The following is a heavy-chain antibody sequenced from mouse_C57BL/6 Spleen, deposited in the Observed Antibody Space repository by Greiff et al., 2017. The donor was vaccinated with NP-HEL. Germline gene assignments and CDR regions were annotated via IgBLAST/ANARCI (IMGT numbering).Heavy chain of an antibody. D-gene: IGHD2-5*01. V-gene: IGHV14-4*01. CDR2: IDPENGDT. CDR3: TTSNYDAMDY. J-gene: IGHJ4*01. Sequence: EVQLHQSGAELLRPFASVKLSFTSSFFNIPDAYMHCLKHRPEQGLEWIGWIDPENGDTEYASKFQGKATITADTSSNTAYLQLSSLTSEDTAVYYCTTSNYDAMDYWGQGTSVTVSS. CDR1: FFNIPDAY.